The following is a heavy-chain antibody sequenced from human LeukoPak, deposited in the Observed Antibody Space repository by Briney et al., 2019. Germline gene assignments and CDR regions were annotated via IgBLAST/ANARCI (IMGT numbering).Heavy chain of an antibody. CDR2: ISSSSSYI. D-gene: IGHD3-22*01. CDR1: GFNFSDYT. Sequence: GGSLRLSCAASGFNFSDYTMTWVRQAPGKGLEWVSSISSSSSYIYYADSVKGRFTISRDNAKNSLYLQMNSLRAEDTAVYYCARGPEDSSGYYSFEYFQRWGQGTLVTVSS. J-gene: IGHJ1*01. V-gene: IGHV3-21*01. CDR3: ARGPEDSSGYYSFEYFQR.